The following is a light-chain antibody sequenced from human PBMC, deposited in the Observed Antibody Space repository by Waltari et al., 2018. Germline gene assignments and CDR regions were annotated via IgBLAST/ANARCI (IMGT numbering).Light chain of an antibody. V-gene: IGKV2-28*01. CDR2: LGS. J-gene: IGKJ1*01. Sequence: DIVMTQSQLSLLVPPGEPASIPCRSSQRLRHSNSYNYLDWYLQKPGKSPQLLIYLGSSLAAGVPERFSGSGSGTDFTLKISRVEAEDVGVYYCMQYLRELWTFGQGTKVEIK. CDR1: QRLRHSNSYNY. CDR3: MQYLRELWT.